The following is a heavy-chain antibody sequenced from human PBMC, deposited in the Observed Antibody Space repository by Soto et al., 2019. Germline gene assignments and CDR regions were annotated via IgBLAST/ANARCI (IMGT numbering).Heavy chain of an antibody. D-gene: IGHD6-19*01. CDR2: IIPIFGTA. Sequence: QVQLVQSGAEVKKPGSSVKVSCKASGGTFSSYAISWVRQAPGQGLEWMGGIIPIFGTANYAQKFQGRVTITADESTRTAYMELSSLRSEDTAVYYCAKLAVAGPAEDCWGQGTLFTVSS. J-gene: IGHJ4*02. CDR3: AKLAVAGPAEDC. V-gene: IGHV1-69*01. CDR1: GGTFSSYA.